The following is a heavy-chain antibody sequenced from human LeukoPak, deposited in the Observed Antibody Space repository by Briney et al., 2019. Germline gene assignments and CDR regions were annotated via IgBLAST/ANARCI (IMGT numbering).Heavy chain of an antibody. V-gene: IGHV4-59*01. CDR2: IYYNGST. Sequence: PSETLSLTCTVSGGSISSYYWSWIRQPPGKGLEWIGYIYYNGSTNYNPSLKSRVTISVDTSKNQFSLKLSFVTAADTAVYYCAREDIVVVPAAETSTYYYYYMDVWGKGTTVTVSS. J-gene: IGHJ6*03. D-gene: IGHD2-2*01. CDR3: AREDIVVVPAAETSTYYYYYMDV. CDR1: GGSISSYY.